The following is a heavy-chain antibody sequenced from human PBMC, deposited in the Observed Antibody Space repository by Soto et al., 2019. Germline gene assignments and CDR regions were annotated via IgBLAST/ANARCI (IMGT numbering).Heavy chain of an antibody. J-gene: IGHJ1*01. V-gene: IGHV3-33*01. Sequence: QVQLVESGGGVVQPGRSLRLSCAASGFTFSSYGMHWVRQAPGKGLEWVAVIWYDGSNKYYADSVKGRFTISRDNSKNTRYLQMNSLRAEDTAVYYCARTSYDYVWGSYRYEAEYFQHWGQGTLVTVSS. CDR1: GFTFSSYG. D-gene: IGHD3-16*02. CDR2: IWYDGSNK. CDR3: ARTSYDYVWGSYRYEAEYFQH.